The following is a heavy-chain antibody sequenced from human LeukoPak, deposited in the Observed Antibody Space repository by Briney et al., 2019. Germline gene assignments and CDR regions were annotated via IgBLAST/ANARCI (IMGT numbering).Heavy chain of an antibody. J-gene: IGHJ3*02. CDR2: ISSSSSYI. CDR3: ARPSHTVTNDAFDI. CDR1: GFTFSSYS. V-gene: IGHV3-21*01. D-gene: IGHD4-17*01. Sequence: GGSLRLSCAASGFTFSSYSMNWVRQAPGKGLEWVSSISSSSSYIYYADSVKGRFTISRDNAKNSLYLQMNSLRAEDTAVYYCARPSHTVTNDAFDIWGQGTMVTVSS.